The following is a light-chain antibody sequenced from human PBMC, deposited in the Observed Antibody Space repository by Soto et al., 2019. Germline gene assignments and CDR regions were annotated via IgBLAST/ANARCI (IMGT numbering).Light chain of an antibody. CDR2: AAS. V-gene: IGKV1-27*01. CDR1: QGISNY. Sequence: DVQKTEYPSSLSASVGDRVTITCRASQGISNYLAWYQQKPGKVPKLLIYAASTLQSGVPSRFSGSGSGTDFTLTISSLQPEDVATYYCQKYNSAPRTFGQGTKVEIK. CDR3: QKYNSAPRT. J-gene: IGKJ1*01.